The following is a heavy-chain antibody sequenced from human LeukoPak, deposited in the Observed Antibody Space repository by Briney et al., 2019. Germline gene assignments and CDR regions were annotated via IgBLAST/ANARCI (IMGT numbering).Heavy chain of an antibody. V-gene: IGHV3-7*01. D-gene: IGHD1-1*01. CDR1: EFTFSSYW. Sequence: GGSLRLSCAASEFTFSSYWMSWVRQAPGKGLEWVASIKQDGSEKYYVDSVKGRVTISRDNAKNSLYLQMNSLRAEDTAVYYCASRVPGYAVDYWGQGTLVTVSS. J-gene: IGHJ4*02. CDR2: IKQDGSEK. CDR3: ASRVPGYAVDY.